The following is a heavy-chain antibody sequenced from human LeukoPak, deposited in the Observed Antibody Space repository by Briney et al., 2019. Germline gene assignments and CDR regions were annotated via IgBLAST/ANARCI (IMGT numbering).Heavy chain of an antibody. D-gene: IGHD6-19*01. V-gene: IGHV3-48*04. CDR3: ARDPDSDWYYFDY. CDR2: ISSSSSTI. J-gene: IGHJ4*02. CDR1: GFTFSSYS. Sequence: GGSLRLSCAASGFTFSSYSMNWVRQAPGKGLEWVSYISSSSSTIYYADSVKGRFTISRDNAKNSLYLQMNSLRAEDTAVYYCARDPDSDWYYFDYWGQGTLVTVSS.